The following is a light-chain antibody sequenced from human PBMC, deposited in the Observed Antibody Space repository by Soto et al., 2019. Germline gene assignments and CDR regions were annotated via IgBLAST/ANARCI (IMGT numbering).Light chain of an antibody. V-gene: IGKV3-11*01. Sequence: VTQSPATLSMSPGESATLACRASQSVSTYLAWYQQKPGQAPRLLLYAASSLHTGVPARFSGCGSGTAFTLTIRSLQPEDFATYYCQQSINLPRTFGQGTKVDIK. CDR2: AAS. CDR1: QSVSTY. CDR3: QQSINLPRT. J-gene: IGKJ1*01.